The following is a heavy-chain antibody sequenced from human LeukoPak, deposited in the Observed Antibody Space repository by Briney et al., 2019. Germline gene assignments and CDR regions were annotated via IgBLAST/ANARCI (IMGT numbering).Heavy chain of an antibody. V-gene: IGHV3-23*01. CDR3: EVVRGVRRVDY. D-gene: IGHD3-10*01. CDR2: ISGSGGST. CDR1: GFTFSSYA. Sequence: PGGSLRLSCAASGFTFSSYAMSWVRQAPGKGLEWVSAISGSGGSTYYADSVKGRFTISRDNSKNTLYPQMNSLRAEDTAVYYCEVVRGVRRVDYWGQGTLVTVSS. J-gene: IGHJ4*02.